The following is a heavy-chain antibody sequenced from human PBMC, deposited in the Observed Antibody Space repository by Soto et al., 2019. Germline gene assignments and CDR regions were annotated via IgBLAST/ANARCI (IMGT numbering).Heavy chain of an antibody. CDR3: AREGGIVGATAADY. J-gene: IGHJ4*02. Sequence: PSETLSLTCTVPGASIPSAGYYWSWIRQHPGKGLEWIGYIYYNGNTYYNPSLKSRVTISLDASKNHFSLNLTSVTAADTAVYYCAREGGIVGATAADYWGQGTLLTVS. V-gene: IGHV4-31*03. D-gene: IGHD1-26*01. CDR2: IYYNGNT. CDR1: GASIPSAGYY.